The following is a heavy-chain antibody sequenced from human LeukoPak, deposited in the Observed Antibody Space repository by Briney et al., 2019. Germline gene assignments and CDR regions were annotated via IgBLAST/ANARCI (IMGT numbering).Heavy chain of an antibody. Sequence: PGGSLRLSCAASRFTFSDYYMSWIRQAPGKGLEWVSYISCSGSTIYYADSVKGRFTISRDNAKNSLYLQMNSLRAEDTAVYYCAKDRLREPHFDPWGQGTLVTVSS. J-gene: IGHJ5*02. CDR3: AKDRLREPHFDP. CDR2: ISCSGSTI. V-gene: IGHV3-11*01. D-gene: IGHD1-26*01. CDR1: RFTFSDYY.